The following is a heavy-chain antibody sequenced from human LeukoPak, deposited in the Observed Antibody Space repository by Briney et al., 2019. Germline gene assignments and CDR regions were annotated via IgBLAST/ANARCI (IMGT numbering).Heavy chain of an antibody. J-gene: IGHJ4*02. D-gene: IGHD3-3*01. Sequence: GGSLRLSCAASGFTFSSYAMHWVRQAPGKGLEWVAVISYDGSNKYYADSVKGRFTISRDNSKNTLYLQMNSLRAEDTAVYYCARPSSESHVLRFLEWLFPLDYWGQGTLVTVSS. CDR2: ISYDGSNK. CDR1: GFTFSSYA. V-gene: IGHV3-30-3*01. CDR3: ARPSSESHVLRFLEWLFPLDY.